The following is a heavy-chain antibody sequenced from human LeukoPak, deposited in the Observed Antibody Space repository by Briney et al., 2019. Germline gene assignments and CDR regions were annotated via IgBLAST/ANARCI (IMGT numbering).Heavy chain of an antibody. CDR3: ARGAGSYYYDSSGYPNDAFDI. V-gene: IGHV3-74*01. Sequence: GGSLRLSCAASGFTFSSYWMHWVRQAQGKGLVWLSRINSDGSGTSYADSVKGRFTISRDNAKNTLYLQMNSLRAEDTAVYYCARGAGSYYYDSSGYPNDAFDIWGQGTMVTVSS. CDR2: INSDGSGT. D-gene: IGHD3-22*01. J-gene: IGHJ3*02. CDR1: GFTFSSYW.